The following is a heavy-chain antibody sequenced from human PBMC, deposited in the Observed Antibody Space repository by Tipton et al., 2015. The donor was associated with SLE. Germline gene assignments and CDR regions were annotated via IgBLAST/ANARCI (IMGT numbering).Heavy chain of an antibody. CDR3: AREVYSGSYYYYYGMDV. CDR2: ISTYNGNT. Sequence: QVQLVQSGVEVKKPGASVRVSCKASGYTFTTYGISWVRQAPGQGLEWMGWISTYNGNTNYAQKLQGRVTMTSDTSTSTAYMELRSLRSDDTAVYYCAREVYSGSYYYYYGMDVWGQGTTVTISS. CDR1: GYTFTTYG. D-gene: IGHD3-10*01. J-gene: IGHJ6*02. V-gene: IGHV1-18*01.